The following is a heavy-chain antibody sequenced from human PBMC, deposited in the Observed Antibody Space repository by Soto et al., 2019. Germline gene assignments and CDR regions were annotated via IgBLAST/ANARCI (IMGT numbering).Heavy chain of an antibody. Sequence: GGSLRLSCAASGFTFSTYWMHWIRQVPGKGLEWVSRINSDASHTYYADSVKGRFTISRDNSENTVYLQMNSLRVEDTAVYYCATEMGATQGPFDNWGQGTLVTVSS. CDR3: ATEMGATQGPFDN. D-gene: IGHD1-26*01. J-gene: IGHJ4*02. CDR2: INSDASHT. CDR1: GFTFSTYW. V-gene: IGHV3-74*01.